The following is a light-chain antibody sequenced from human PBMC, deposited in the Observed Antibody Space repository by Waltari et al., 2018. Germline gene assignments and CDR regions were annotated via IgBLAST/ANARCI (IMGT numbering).Light chain of an antibody. CDR2: GAS. CDR1: QSVGRT. CDR3: QHYVALPVT. Sequence: EIVLTQSPGTLSLSPGDRATLSCRASQSVGRTLAWYQQKPGQAPSLVIYGASIRATGIPDRFSGSGSGTDFSLTFSRREPEDFAVYYCQHYVALPVTFGQGTKVEIK. J-gene: IGKJ1*01. V-gene: IGKV3-20*01.